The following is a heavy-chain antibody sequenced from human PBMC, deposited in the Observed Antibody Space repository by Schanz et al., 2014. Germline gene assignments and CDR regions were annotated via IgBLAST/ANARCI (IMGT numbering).Heavy chain of an antibody. V-gene: IGHV1-69*02. J-gene: IGHJ4*02. CDR3: ARGRGCYDY. D-gene: IGHD2-21*01. CDR2: IIPVLNIA. CDR1: GGTFSSYT. Sequence: QLQLVQSGAEVKKPGSSVKVSCKLSGGTFSSYTISWMRQAPGQGLEWMGKIIPVLNIATYAQRFQGRVSITADTSTNTAYMELSSLTSEDTAVHYCARGRGCYDYWGQGTLXTVSS.